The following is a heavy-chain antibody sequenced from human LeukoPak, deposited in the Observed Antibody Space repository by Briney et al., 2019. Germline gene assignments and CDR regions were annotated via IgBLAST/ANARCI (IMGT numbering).Heavy chain of an antibody. CDR3: ATGAPYGYCSSTSWYSWFDP. Sequence: SVKVSCKASGGTFSSYAISWVRQAPGQGLEWMGGIIPIFGTANYAQKFQGRVTITTDESTSAAYMELSSLRSEDTAVYYCATGAPYGYCSSTSWYSWFDPWGQGTLVTVSS. J-gene: IGHJ5*02. CDR1: GGTFSSYA. V-gene: IGHV1-69*05. CDR2: IIPIFGTA. D-gene: IGHD2-2*03.